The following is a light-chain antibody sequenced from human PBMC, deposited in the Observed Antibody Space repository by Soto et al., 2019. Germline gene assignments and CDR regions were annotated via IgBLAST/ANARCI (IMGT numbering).Light chain of an antibody. Sequence: DIQMTQSPSSVSASVGDRVTITCRASQGIRSWLGWYQQKPVKATKLLIYAASSLQSGVPSRFRCSGYGTDFTLNISSLQPEDFATYYCQQANSFPFTFGGGTKVEIK. V-gene: IGKV1D-12*01. CDR3: QQANSFPFT. J-gene: IGKJ4*01. CDR2: AAS. CDR1: QGIRSW.